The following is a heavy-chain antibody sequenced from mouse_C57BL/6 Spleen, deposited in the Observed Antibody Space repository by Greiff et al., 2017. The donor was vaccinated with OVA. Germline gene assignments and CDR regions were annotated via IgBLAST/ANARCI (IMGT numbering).Heavy chain of an antibody. CDR2: INPYNGGT. Sequence: VQLKESGPVLVKPGASVKMSCKASGYTFTDYYMNWVKQSHGKSLEWIGVINPYNGGTSYNQKFKGKATLTVDKSSSTAYMELNSLTSEDSAVYYCARREVTTGYCDYWGQGTTLTVSS. CDR3: ARREVTTGYCDY. CDR1: GYTFTDYY. D-gene: IGHD1-1*01. J-gene: IGHJ2*01. V-gene: IGHV1-19*01.